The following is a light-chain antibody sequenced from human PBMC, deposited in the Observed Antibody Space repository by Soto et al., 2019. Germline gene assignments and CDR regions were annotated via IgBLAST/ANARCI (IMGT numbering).Light chain of an antibody. Sequence: SYELTQPPSVSVAPGQTARITCGGNNIGIKSVHWYRQKPGQAPVLVVSDDSDRPSGIPERFSGSNSGNPATLTITRVEAGDEADYYCQVWDGTRDPVVFGGGTKLTVL. V-gene: IGLV3-21*02. CDR2: DDS. CDR3: QVWDGTRDPVV. J-gene: IGLJ2*01. CDR1: NIGIKS.